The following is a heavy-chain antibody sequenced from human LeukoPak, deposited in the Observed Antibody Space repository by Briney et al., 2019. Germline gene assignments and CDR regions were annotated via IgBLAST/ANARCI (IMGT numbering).Heavy chain of an antibody. CDR2: IYYSGST. CDR3: ARVDRMRAFDI. J-gene: IGHJ3*02. V-gene: IGHV4-61*08. CDR1: GGSISSGGYY. Sequence: SETLSLTCTVSGGSISSGGYYWSWIRQPPGKGLEWIGYIYYSGSTNYNPSLKSRVTISVDTSKNQFSLKLSSVTAADTAVYYCARVDRMRAFDIWGQGTMVTVSS.